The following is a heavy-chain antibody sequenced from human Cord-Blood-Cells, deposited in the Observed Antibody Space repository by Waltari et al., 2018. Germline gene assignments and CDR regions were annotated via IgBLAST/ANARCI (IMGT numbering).Heavy chain of an antibody. V-gene: IGHV1-8*01. CDR3: ARGLSKRRGRIDY. CDR1: GYTFTSYA. CDR2: MNPNRGNT. J-gene: IGHJ4*02. Sequence: QVQLVQSGAEVKKPGASVKVSCKASGYTFTSYAINWVRQATGQGLEWMGWMNPNRGNTGYEQKFQGRVTMTRNTSISTAYMELSSLRSEDTAVYYCARGLSKRRGRIDYWGQGTLVTVSS.